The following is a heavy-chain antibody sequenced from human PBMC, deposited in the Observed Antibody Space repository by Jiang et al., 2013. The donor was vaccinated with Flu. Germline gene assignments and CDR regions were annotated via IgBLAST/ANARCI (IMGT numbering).Heavy chain of an antibody. Sequence: GPGLVKPSGTLSLTCAVSGGSISSSYYWSWIRQPPGKGLEWIGYIYYSGSTNYNPSLKSRVTISVDTSKNQFSLKLSSVTAADTAVYYCARHLRGGVLAGRGAFDIWGRRDEWSPSLQ. J-gene: IGHJ3*02. CDR3: ARHLRGGVLAGRGAFDI. D-gene: IGHD6-19*01. CDR2: IYYSGST. CDR1: GGSISSSYY. V-gene: IGHV4-59*08.